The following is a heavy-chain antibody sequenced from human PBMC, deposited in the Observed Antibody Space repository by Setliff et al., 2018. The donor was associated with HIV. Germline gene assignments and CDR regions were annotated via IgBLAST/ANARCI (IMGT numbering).Heavy chain of an antibody. Sequence: ASVKVSCKVSGFTLREVSMHWVRQAPAKGLEWMGYFDPEDCETVYALKFQGRVTMTEDTSKDTAYMELSGLRSEDTAVYQCAIDMVGGWLRPMPDCWGQGALVTVSS. CDR3: AIDMVGGWLRPMPDC. J-gene: IGHJ4*02. CDR2: FDPEDCET. V-gene: IGHV1-24*01. CDR1: GFTLREVS. D-gene: IGHD2-2*01.